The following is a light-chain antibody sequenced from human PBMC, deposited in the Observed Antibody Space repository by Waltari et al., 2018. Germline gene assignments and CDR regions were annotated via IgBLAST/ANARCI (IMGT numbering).Light chain of an antibody. CDR1: QSVSTY. CDR3: QQRSNWPPN. V-gene: IGKV3-11*01. Sequence: EIVLTQSPAPLSLSPGETATLSCRASQSVSTYLAWYQQKPGQAPRLLIYDASNRATGIPTRFSGSGSGTDFTLTISSLEPEDFAVYFCQQRSNWPPNFGQGTRLEIK. J-gene: IGKJ5*01. CDR2: DAS.